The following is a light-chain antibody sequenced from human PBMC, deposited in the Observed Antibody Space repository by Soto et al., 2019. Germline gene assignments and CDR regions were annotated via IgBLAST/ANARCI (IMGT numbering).Light chain of an antibody. Sequence: EIVLTQSPDTLSLSPGERATLSCRASQTVSSNSLAWYQRKPGQTPRLLISAASSRATGIPDRFTGSGSGTDFTLTISRLEPDDFAVYYCQHYSTPPWSFGQGTKVEIK. CDR2: AAS. CDR3: QHYSTPPWS. J-gene: IGKJ1*01. V-gene: IGKV3-20*01. CDR1: QTVSSNS.